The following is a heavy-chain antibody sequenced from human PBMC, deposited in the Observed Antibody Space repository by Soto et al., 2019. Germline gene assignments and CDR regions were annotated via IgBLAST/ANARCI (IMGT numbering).Heavy chain of an antibody. CDR1: GDTFSFYT. V-gene: IGHV1-69*02. J-gene: IGHJ4*02. CDR2: INPIVSMS. Sequence: KVSCKASGDTFSFYTINWVRQAPGLGLEWVGRINPIVSMSNYAQKFQGRVSMTADKSTSTAYMELRSLRSDDTAMYFCAASYGSGYRAFDYWGQGALVTVSS. CDR3: AASYGSGYRAFDY. D-gene: IGHD3-10*01.